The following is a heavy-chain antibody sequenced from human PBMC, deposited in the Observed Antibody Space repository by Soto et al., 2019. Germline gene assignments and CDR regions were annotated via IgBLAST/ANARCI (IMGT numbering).Heavy chain of an antibody. CDR2: IYWDDDK. CDR1: GFSLSTSGVA. D-gene: IGHD4-4*01. Sequence: QITLKESGPELVKPTQTLTLTCTFSGFSLSTSGVAVGWIRQPPGKALEWLSPIYWDDDKRYSPSLKSRLTIATVTSKIQVVLTMTNMDPLDTATYYFVHQVLNNNNFDFDLRGRGTLVTVSS. J-gene: IGHJ2*01. V-gene: IGHV2-5*02. CDR3: VHQVLNNNNFDFDL.